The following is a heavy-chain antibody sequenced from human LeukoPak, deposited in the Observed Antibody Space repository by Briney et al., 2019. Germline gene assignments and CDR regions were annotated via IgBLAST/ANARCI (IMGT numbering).Heavy chain of an antibody. Sequence: TGGSLRLSCAASGFTFSSYAMSWVRQTPGKGLEWVSVISGSGGNTNTADSVKGRFTISRDNSKYTLFLQMNSLRAEDTAVYHCAKGGATAFDPWGQGTLVTVSS. CDR3: AKGGATAFDP. CDR2: ISGSGGNT. J-gene: IGHJ5*02. V-gene: IGHV3-23*01. D-gene: IGHD4/OR15-4a*01. CDR1: GFTFSSYA.